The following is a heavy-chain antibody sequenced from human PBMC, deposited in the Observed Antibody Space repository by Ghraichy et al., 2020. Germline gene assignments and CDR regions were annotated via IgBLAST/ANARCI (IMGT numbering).Heavy chain of an antibody. Sequence: ASVKVSCKASGYTFTSYGISWVRQAPGQGLEWMGWISAYNGNTNYAQKLQGRVTMTTDTSTSTAYMELRSLRSDDTAVYYCARVLVAGTDWYGMDVWGQGTTVTVSS. CDR3: ARVLVAGTDWYGMDV. V-gene: IGHV1-18*01. CDR1: GYTFTSYG. J-gene: IGHJ6*02. D-gene: IGHD6-19*01. CDR2: ISAYNGNT.